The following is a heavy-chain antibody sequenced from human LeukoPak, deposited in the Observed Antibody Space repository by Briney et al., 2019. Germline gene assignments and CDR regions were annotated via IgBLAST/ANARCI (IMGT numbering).Heavy chain of an antibody. V-gene: IGHV3-21*01. J-gene: IGHJ6*03. CDR2: ISSTSSYI. Sequence: GGSLRLSCAASGFTFSSYGMNWVRQAPGKGLEWVSSISSTSSYIYYADSVKGRFTISRDKDKNSEYLQMTSLRAEDTAVYYCARESGSRSYYYYMDVWGKGTTVTVSS. D-gene: IGHD2-2*01. CDR1: GFTFSSYG. CDR3: ARESGSRSYYYYMDV.